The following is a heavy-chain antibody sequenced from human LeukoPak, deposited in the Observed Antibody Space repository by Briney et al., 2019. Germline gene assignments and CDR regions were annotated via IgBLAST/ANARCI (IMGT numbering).Heavy chain of an antibody. Sequence: GGSLRFSCAASGFTFSSYEMNWVRQAPGKGLEWVSYISSSGSTIYYADSVKGRFTISRDNAKNSLYLQMNSLRAEDTAVYYCASFATYGYSYRYYFDYWGQGTLVTVSS. CDR3: ASFATYGYSYRYYFDY. CDR1: GFTFSSYE. J-gene: IGHJ4*02. V-gene: IGHV3-48*03. CDR2: ISSSGSTI. D-gene: IGHD5-18*01.